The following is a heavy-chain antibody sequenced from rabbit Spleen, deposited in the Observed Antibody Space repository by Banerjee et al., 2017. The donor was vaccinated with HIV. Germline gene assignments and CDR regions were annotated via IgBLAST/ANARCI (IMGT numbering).Heavy chain of an antibody. D-gene: IGHD4-1*01. CDR2: IGSGSSGST. CDR3: ARDYSNGLYKMDR. J-gene: IGHJ6*01. V-gene: IGHV1S45*01. CDR1: GSGISSYW. Sequence: EQLEESGGGLVTPGGTLTLTCTASGSGISSYWMCWVRQAPGKGLEWIGCIGSGSSGSTYYASWAKGRFTISKTSSTTVTLQMTSLTAADTATYFCARDYSNGLYKMDRWGPGTLVTVS.